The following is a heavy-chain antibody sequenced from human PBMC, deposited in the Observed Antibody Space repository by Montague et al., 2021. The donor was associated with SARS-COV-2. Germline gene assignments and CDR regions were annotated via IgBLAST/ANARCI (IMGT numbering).Heavy chain of an antibody. Sequence: SLRLSCAASGFTFSSYAMSWVRQAPGKGLEWVSAISGSGGSTYYADSVKGRFTISRDNSKNTLYLQMNSLRAEDTAVYYCAKDIAVLGELSYYYGMDVWGQGTTVTVSS. CDR2: ISGSGGST. J-gene: IGHJ6*02. CDR1: GFTFSSYA. CDR3: AKDIAVLGELSYYYGMDV. D-gene: IGHD3-10*01. V-gene: IGHV3-23*01.